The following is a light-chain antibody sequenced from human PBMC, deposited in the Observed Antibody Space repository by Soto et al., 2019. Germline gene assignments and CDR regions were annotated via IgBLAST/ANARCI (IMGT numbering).Light chain of an antibody. CDR1: QSVSAN. Sequence: EIVMTQSPATLSVSPGERATLSCRASQSVSANLAWYQQKPGQAPRLLIYGASTRATGIPARFSGSASGTEFTLTINSLQSEDFAVYYCQQYNNWPPITFGQGTRVEIK. V-gene: IGKV3-15*01. J-gene: IGKJ5*01. CDR3: QQYNNWPPIT. CDR2: GAS.